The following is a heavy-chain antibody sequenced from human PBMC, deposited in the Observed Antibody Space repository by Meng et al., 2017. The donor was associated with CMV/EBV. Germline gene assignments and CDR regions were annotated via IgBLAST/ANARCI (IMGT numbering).Heavy chain of an antibody. CDR1: GGSISSSSYY. CDR3: ARDGQTNDFWSGQYYYYYYGMDV. V-gene: IGHV4-39*07. D-gene: IGHD3-3*01. Sequence: GSLRLSCTVSGGSISSSSYYWGWIRQPPGKGLEWIGSIYYSGSTYYNPSLKSRVTISVDTSKNQFSLKLSSVTAAGTAVYYCARDGQTNDFWSGQYYYYYYGMDVWGQGTTVTVSS. J-gene: IGHJ6*02. CDR2: IYYSGST.